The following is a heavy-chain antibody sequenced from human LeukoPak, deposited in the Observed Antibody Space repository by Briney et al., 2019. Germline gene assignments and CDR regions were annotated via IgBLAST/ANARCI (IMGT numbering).Heavy chain of an antibody. CDR3: ATVAGPFDY. J-gene: IGHJ4*02. CDR1: GGSVSRYY. V-gene: IGHV4-59*02. CDR2: FYYGANT. Sequence: SSETLSLTCTVSGGSVSRYYWSWIRQPPGKGLEWIAYFYYGANTDYNPSLKSRVTISLDTSKNQLSLRLTSVTPADTAVYYCATVAGPFDYWGQGTLVTVSS.